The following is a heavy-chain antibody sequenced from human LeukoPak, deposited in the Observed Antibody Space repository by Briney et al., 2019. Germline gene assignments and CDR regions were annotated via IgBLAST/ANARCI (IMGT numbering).Heavy chain of an antibody. Sequence: GGSLRLSCAASGFTFSSYAMHWVRQAPGKGLEWVAVISHDGSNKYYADSVKGRFTISRDNSKNTLYLQMNSLRAEDTAVYYCARDQVPYYYDSSGYYPHWGQGTLVTVSS. CDR1: GFTFSSYA. V-gene: IGHV3-30-3*01. CDR3: ARDQVPYYYDSSGYYPH. D-gene: IGHD3-22*01. CDR2: ISHDGSNK. J-gene: IGHJ4*02.